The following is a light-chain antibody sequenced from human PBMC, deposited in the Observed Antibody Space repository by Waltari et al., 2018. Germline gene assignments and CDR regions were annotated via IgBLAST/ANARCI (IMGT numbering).Light chain of an antibody. CDR2: EVG. V-gene: IGLV2-11*01. CDR3: CSHAGSSVV. J-gene: IGLJ2*01. CDR1: SSDVGAYNY. Sequence: QSALTQPRSVSVSPGQSVTISCTGTSSDVGAYNYVPWYQQHPGNAPKPMIDEVGKRSVGVPGRCAGSKVGNTASLTIAGLQDEEEADYYCCSHAGSSVVFGGGTKLTVL.